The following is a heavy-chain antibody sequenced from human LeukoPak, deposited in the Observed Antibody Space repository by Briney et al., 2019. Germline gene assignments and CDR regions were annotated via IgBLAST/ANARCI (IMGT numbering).Heavy chain of an antibody. J-gene: IGHJ6*02. CDR3: AKDRPCEACMPMDA. D-gene: IGHD2-2*01. V-gene: IGHV3-23*01. Sequence: PGGSLRLSCAASGFTFTDYSMSWVRQAPGKGLEWVSGLGRSGENRYYATSVRGRFSISRDNCKDTVYLQMNSLRAEDTAIYYCAKDRPCEACMPMDAWGQGTTVTVSS. CDR2: LGRSGENR. CDR1: GFTFTDYS.